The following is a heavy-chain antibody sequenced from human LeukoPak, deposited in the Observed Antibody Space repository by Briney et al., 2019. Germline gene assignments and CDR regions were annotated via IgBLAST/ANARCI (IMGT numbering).Heavy chain of an antibody. CDR1: GGTFANYA. D-gene: IGHD3-3*01. CDR3: AKGHDDFRQFDY. CDR2: IVPIFGTG. J-gene: IGHJ4*02. Sequence: SVKVSCTASGGTFANYAISWVRKAPGQGLEWMGGIVPIFGTGDSAQKFQGRLTITADESTRTTYMELSSLRSEDTAVYYCAKGHDDFRQFDYWGQGTLVTVSS. V-gene: IGHV1-69*13.